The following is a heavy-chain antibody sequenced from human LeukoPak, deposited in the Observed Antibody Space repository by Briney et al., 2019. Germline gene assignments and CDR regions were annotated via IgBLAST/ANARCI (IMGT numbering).Heavy chain of an antibody. CDR2: IRYDGSKK. V-gene: IGHV3-30*02. CDR3: ARDFDDVNGDYYYIPDY. CDR1: GFNFSRNG. Sequence: PGGSLRLSCAASGFNFSRNGMHWVRQAPGKGLEGVAFIRYDGSKKFYGDSVRGRFTISRDNSKNTLYLQMNSMRDEDTAVYSCARDFDDVNGDYYYIPDYWGQGMLVTVSS. J-gene: IGHJ4*02. D-gene: IGHD3-10*01.